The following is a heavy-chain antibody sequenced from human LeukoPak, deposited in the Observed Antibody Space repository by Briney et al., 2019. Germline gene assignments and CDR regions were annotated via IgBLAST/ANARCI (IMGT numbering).Heavy chain of an antibody. Sequence: ASVKVSCKASGYTFTSYAMNWVRQAPGQGLEWMGWINTNTGNPTYAQGFTGRFVFSLDTSVSTAYLQWSSLKASDTAMYYCARRSVAFDYWGQGTLVTVSS. CDR2: INTNTGNP. CDR1: GYTFTSYA. V-gene: IGHV7-4-1*02. CDR3: ARRSVAFDY. D-gene: IGHD2-15*01. J-gene: IGHJ4*02.